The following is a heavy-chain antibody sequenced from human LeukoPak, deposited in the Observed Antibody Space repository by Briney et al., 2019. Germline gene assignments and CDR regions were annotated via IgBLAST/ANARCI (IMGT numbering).Heavy chain of an antibody. CDR2: ISNSGRDI. J-gene: IGHJ3*01. CDR1: GSSISTYE. V-gene: IGHV3-48*03. D-gene: IGHD3-22*01. CDR3: ARGGNIGYKYNAFDV. Sequence: PGGSLRLSCAASGSSISTYEMNWVRLAPGKGLEWVSFISNSGRDIYYADSVKGRFTISRDNAKNSLFLQISSLRAEDTAVYYCARGGNIGYKYNAFDVWGQGTVVTVSS.